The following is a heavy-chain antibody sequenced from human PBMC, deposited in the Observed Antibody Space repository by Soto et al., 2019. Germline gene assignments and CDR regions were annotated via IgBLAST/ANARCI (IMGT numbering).Heavy chain of an antibody. CDR2: ISWNSGSI. J-gene: IGHJ3*02. CDR3: AKGWEQWLAYDAYDI. D-gene: IGHD6-19*01. Sequence: GGSLRLSCAASGFTFDDYAMHWVRQAPGKGLEWVSGISWNSGSIGYADSVKGRFTISRDNAKNSLYLQMNSLRAEDTALCYCAKGWEQWLAYDAYDIWGQGTMVTVSS. V-gene: IGHV3-9*01. CDR1: GFTFDDYA.